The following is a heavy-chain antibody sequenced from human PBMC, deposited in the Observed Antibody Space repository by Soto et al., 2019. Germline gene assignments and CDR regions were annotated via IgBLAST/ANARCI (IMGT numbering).Heavy chain of an antibody. CDR1: GASFSGYQ. Sequence: SQTLSLSCAVYGASFSGYQRTWIRQTPGKGLEWIGEINDSGNINYNPSLKSRVTISLDTPKKQISLKLSSVTAADSAVYYCARGLIVWFGELSRRGGHYYYMDVWGKGTTVTVS. J-gene: IGHJ6*03. D-gene: IGHD3-10*01. V-gene: IGHV4-34*01. CDR2: INDSGNI. CDR3: ARGLIVWFGELSRRGGHYYYMDV.